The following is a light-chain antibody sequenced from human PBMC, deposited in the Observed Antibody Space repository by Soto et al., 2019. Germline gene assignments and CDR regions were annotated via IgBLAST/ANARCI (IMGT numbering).Light chain of an antibody. Sequence: QSALTQPPSASGSLGQSVTISCTGTSGDVGHYNYVSWYQHQPGKAPKLMIYEVTKRPSGVPDRFSGSKSGNTASLTISGLPSEDEADYYCAAWDDSLSGWVFGGGTKLTVL. CDR1: SGDVGHYNY. V-gene: IGLV2-8*01. CDR2: EVT. CDR3: AAWDDSLSGWV. J-gene: IGLJ3*02.